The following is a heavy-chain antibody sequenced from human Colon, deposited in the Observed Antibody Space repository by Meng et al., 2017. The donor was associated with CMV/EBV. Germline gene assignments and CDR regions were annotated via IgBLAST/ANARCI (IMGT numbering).Heavy chain of an antibody. CDR3: ARGPWASDHSGYYRH. D-gene: IGHD3-3*01. J-gene: IGHJ1*01. Sequence: GSLRLSCTVSGAPISSYYWTWIRQPPGKGLEYIGHIFYTGSTNYNPSLKSRVTISVDTSKIQFSLTLNSVTAADTAVYYCARGPWASDHSGYYRHWGQGTLVTVSS. CDR2: IFYTGST. CDR1: GAPISSYY. V-gene: IGHV4-59*01.